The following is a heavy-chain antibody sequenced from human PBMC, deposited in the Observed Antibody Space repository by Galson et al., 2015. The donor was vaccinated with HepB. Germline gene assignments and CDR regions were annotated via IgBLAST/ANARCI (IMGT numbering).Heavy chain of an antibody. CDR3: ARGSLLWFGELFEDAFDI. D-gene: IGHD3-10*01. Sequence: SLRLSCAASGFTFSSYAMHWVRQAPGKGLEWVAVISYDGSNKYYADSVKGRFTISRDNSKNTLYLQMNSLRAEDTAVYYCARGSLLWFGELFEDAFDIWGQGTMVTVSS. CDR2: ISYDGSNK. V-gene: IGHV3-30-3*01. J-gene: IGHJ3*02. CDR1: GFTFSSYA.